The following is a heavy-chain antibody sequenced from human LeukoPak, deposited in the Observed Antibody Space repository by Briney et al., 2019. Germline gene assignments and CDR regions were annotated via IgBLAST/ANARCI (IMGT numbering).Heavy chain of an antibody. Sequence: GGSLRLSCAAPGFSVSGKFMSWVRQAPGKGLEWVSIIHYDGKIRYAGSVGGRFTIYRDDSENTLFLQMNSLRVDDTAVYFCASGDGYLQPYWGQGTLVTVSS. CDR2: IHYDGKI. CDR1: GFSVSGKF. D-gene: IGHD2-21*01. J-gene: IGHJ4*02. V-gene: IGHV3-53*01. CDR3: ASGDGYLQPY.